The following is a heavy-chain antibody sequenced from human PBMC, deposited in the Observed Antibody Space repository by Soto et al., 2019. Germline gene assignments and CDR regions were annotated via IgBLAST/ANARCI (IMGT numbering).Heavy chain of an antibody. CDR2: MNPNSGNT. V-gene: IGHV1-8*01. J-gene: IGHJ6*02. CDR3: AGGRNGMDV. CDR1: GDTFTNYD. Sequence: QVQLVQSGAEVKKPGASVKVSCKASGDTFTNYDIKWVRQATGQGLEWMGWMNPNSGNTGYAQKFQGRVTMTSNTPISTAYMEMSILSSADTAVYYGAGGRNGMDVWGQGSTVTVSS.